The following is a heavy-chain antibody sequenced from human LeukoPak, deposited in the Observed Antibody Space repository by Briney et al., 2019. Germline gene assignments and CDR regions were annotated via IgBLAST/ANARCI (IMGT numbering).Heavy chain of an antibody. Sequence: ASVKVSCKASGYTFTSYDINWVRQATGQGLEWMGWMNPNSGNTGYAQKFQGRVTMTRNTSISTAYMELSSLRSEDTAVYYCARGRGNHYYGSGSYSYWGQGTLVTVSS. V-gene: IGHV1-8*01. CDR2: MNPNSGNT. D-gene: IGHD3-10*01. CDR3: ARGRGNHYYGSGSYSY. J-gene: IGHJ4*02. CDR1: GYTFTSYD.